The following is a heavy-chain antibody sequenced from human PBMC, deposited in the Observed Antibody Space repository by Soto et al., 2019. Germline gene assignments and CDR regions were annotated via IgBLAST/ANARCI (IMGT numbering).Heavy chain of an antibody. Sequence: QVQLVQSGAEVKKPGASVKVSCKASGYTFTGYYMHWVRQAPGQGLEWMGWINPNSGGTNYAQKFQGWVTMTRDTSISTAYMELSRLRSDDMAVYYCARDRGDGYNGYYFDYWGQGTLVTVSS. J-gene: IGHJ4*02. CDR1: GYTFTGYY. V-gene: IGHV1-2*04. CDR3: ARDRGDGYNGYYFDY. CDR2: INPNSGGT. D-gene: IGHD3-10*01.